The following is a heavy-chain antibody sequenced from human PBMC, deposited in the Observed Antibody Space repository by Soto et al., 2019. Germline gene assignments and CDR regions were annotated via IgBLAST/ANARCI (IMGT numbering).Heavy chain of an antibody. Sequence: QVQLVESGGGVVQPGRSLRLSCAASGFTFRNYAMHWVRQAPGKGLECVAVISYDGSNKFYRDYVKGGFTISRDNSKNTLYLQVNSLRYEDTAVYYCARGDREDMAVVVGLRPGAYGVDVWGQGTTVTVSS. CDR2: ISYDGSNK. D-gene: IGHD2-15*01. V-gene: IGHV3-30-3*01. CDR1: GFTFRNYA. J-gene: IGHJ6*02. CDR3: ARGDREDMAVVVGLRPGAYGVDV.